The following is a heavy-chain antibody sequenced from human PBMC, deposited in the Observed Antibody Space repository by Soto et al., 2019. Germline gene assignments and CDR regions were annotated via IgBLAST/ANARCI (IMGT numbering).Heavy chain of an antibody. CDR2: INPGSGVT. J-gene: IGHJ4*02. CDR3: ARVAGHKNARFDT. Sequence: ASVKVSCKASGYSFTKYHMHWVRQAPGQGLEWMGWINPGSGVTNQAQKFRGRVTMTRDTSITTTYMELNSLTSDDTAVYYCARVAGHKNARFDTWGQGALVTVSS. D-gene: IGHD1-1*01. V-gene: IGHV1-2*02. CDR1: GYSFTKYH.